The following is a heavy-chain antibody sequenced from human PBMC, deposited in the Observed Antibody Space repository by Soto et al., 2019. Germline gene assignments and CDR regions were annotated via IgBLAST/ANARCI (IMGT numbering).Heavy chain of an antibody. CDR3: AKGRGSGWALYFCN. D-gene: IGHD6-19*01. Sequence: EVRLLEAGGGLKQPGGSLRLSCAASGFTFKESAMNWVRPAPGKGLEWVASISDTGASTRYAESVRGRLSISRDNSKNTLYLEMNSLRGEDTAVYYCAKGRGSGWALYFCNWGQGTLVTVSS. CDR2: ISDTGAST. CDR1: GFTFKESA. V-gene: IGHV3-23*01. J-gene: IGHJ4*02.